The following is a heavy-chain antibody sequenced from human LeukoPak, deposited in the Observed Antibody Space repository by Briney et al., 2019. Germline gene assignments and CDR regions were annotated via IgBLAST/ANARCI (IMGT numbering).Heavy chain of an antibody. CDR1: GYTFTGYY. V-gene: IGHV1-2*02. CDR3: ARDDCSGGSCYRT. J-gene: IGHJ4*02. Sequence: ASVKVSCKASGYTFTGYYIHWVRQAPGQGLEWMGWIYPNTGGTNSAQKFQGRVTMTRDTSITTAYMEVGRLTSDDTAVYYCARDDCSGGSCYRTWGQGTLVTVSS. D-gene: IGHD2-15*01. CDR2: IYPNTGGT.